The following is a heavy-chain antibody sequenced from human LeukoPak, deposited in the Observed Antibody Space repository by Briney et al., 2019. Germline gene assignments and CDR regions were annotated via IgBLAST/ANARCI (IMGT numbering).Heavy chain of an antibody. CDR1: GFIFSSFA. CDR2: ISPTYDI. Sequence: GGSLRLSCAASGFIFSSFAMNWVRQAPGKGLEWVSYISPTYDIYYSDSVRGRFTISRGNAKNSLYLQMNSLRDEDTAVYYCARDHNWGFDYWGQGTLVAVSS. V-gene: IGHV3-48*02. D-gene: IGHD7-27*01. CDR3: ARDHNWGFDY. J-gene: IGHJ4*02.